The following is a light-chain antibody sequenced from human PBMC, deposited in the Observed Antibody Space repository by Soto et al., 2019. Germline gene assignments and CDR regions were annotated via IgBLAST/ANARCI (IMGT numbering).Light chain of an antibody. J-gene: IGKJ1*01. Sequence: EIVMTQSPATLSVSPGDRAALSCRASQSVGSNLAWYQQKPGQAPRLLIYGASTRATGIPARFSGSGSRTACTLTTISLQSEDFAIFFCQQYNNWPPDRTFGQGTQVEIK. CDR1: QSVGSN. V-gene: IGKV3-15*01. CDR3: QQYNNWPPDRT. CDR2: GAS.